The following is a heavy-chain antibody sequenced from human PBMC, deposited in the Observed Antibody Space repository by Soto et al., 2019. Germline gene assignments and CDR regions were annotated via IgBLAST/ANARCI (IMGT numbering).Heavy chain of an antibody. CDR3: AVGNWGRRKDY. CDR1: GFTFSSYW. J-gene: IGHJ4*02. D-gene: IGHD7-27*01. CDR2: IKQDGSEK. Sequence: GESLKISCAASGFTFSSYWMSWVRQAPGKGLEWVANIKQDGSEKYYVDSVKGRFTISRDNAKNSLYLQMNSLRAEDTAVYYCAVGNWGRRKDYWGQGTLVTVSS. V-gene: IGHV3-7*03.